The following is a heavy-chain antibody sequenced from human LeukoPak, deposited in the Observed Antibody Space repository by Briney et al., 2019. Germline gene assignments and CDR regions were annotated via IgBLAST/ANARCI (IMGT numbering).Heavy chain of an antibody. CDR2: ISSNGGST. CDR1: GFTLSNAW. J-gene: IGHJ4*02. CDR3: ARPLDYYDSSGFVY. D-gene: IGHD3-22*01. V-gene: IGHV3-64*01. Sequence: GGSLRLSCAASGFTLSNAWMSWVRQAPGKGLEYVSAISSNGGSTYYANSVKGRFTISRDNSKNTLYLQMGSLRAEDMAVYYCARPLDYYDSSGFVYWGQGTLVTVSS.